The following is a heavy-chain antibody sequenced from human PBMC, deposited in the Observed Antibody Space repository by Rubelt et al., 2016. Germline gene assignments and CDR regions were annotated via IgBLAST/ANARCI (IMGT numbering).Heavy chain of an antibody. Sequence: QVQLVQSGAEVKKPGASVKVSCKASGGTFSSYAISWVRQAPGQGLEWMGRIIPILGIANYAQKFQGRVTITADKSPSTAYMGLSSLRSEDTAVYYCARGVEYYYGSGTNWFDPWGQGTLVTVSS. CDR3: ARGVEYYYGSGTNWFDP. CDR1: GGTFSSYA. CDR2: IIPILGIA. V-gene: IGHV1-69*04. J-gene: IGHJ5*02. D-gene: IGHD3-10*01.